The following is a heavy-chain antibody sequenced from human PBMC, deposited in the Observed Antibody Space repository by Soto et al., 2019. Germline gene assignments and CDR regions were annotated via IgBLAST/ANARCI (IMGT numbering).Heavy chain of an antibody. CDR3: ARDPQKFGELHQPYYYYGMDV. V-gene: IGHV1-69*01. CDR1: GGTFSSYA. CDR2: IIPTFGTA. D-gene: IGHD3-10*01. J-gene: IGHJ6*02. Sequence: QVQLVQSGAEVKKTGSSVKVSCKASGGTFSSYAISWVRQAPGQGLEWMGGIIPTFGTANYAQKFQGRVTITADDSTSTAYMELSSLRSEDTAVYYCARDPQKFGELHQPYYYYGMDVWGQGTTVTVSS.